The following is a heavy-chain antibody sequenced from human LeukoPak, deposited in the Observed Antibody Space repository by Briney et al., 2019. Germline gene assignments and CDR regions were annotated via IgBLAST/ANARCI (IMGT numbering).Heavy chain of an antibody. CDR1: EFTFSSYG. CDR2: MYDGSNE. V-gene: IGHV3-30*02. J-gene: IGHJ4*02. D-gene: IGHD2-15*01. CDR3: AKDRQPYCSGGSCYSGFDY. Sequence: GGSLRLSCAASEFTFSSYGMHWVRQAPGKGLEWVAFMYDGSNEYYADSVKGRFTISRDNSKNALYLQMNSLRKEDTAVYYCAKDRQPYCSGGSCYSGFDYWGQGTLVTVSS.